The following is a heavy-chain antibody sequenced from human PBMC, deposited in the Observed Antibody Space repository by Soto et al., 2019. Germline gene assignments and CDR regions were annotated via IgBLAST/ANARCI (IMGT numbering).Heavy chain of an antibody. Sequence: SETLSLTCTVSGGSISGYYLSWIRQPPGKGLEWIGYIYYSGSTTYNPSLKSPVTISVDTSRNQFSLKLSSVTAADTAVYYCAKVRDDHSYFFDYWGQGTLVNVSS. V-gene: IGHV4-59*01. CDR3: AKVRDDHSYFFDY. CDR2: IYYSGST. D-gene: IGHD6-6*01. J-gene: IGHJ4*02. CDR1: GGSISGYY.